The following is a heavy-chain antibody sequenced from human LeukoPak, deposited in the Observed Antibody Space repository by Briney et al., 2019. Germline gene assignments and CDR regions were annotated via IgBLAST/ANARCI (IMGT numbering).Heavy chain of an antibody. J-gene: IGHJ3*02. CDR1: GGTFSSYA. V-gene: IGHV1-69*13. CDR2: IIPIFGTA. D-gene: IGHD5-12*01. Sequence: GASVEVSCKASGGTFSSYAISWVRQAPGQGLEWMGGIIPIFGTANYAQKFQGRVTITADESTSTAYMELSSLRSEDTAVYYCARARGLKEAFDIWGQGTMVTVSS. CDR3: ARARGLKEAFDI.